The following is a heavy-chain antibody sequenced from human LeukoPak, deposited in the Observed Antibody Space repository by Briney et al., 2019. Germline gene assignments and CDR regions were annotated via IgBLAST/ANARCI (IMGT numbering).Heavy chain of an antibody. V-gene: IGHV1-69*05. J-gene: IGHJ4*02. CDR2: IIPIFGTA. Sequence: ASVKVSCKASGGTFSSYAISWVRQAPGQGLEWMGGIIPIFGTANYAQKFQGRVTITTDESTSTAYMELSSLRSEDTAVYYCASRTWSKAGALFGYWGQGTLVTVSS. CDR1: GGTFSSYA. D-gene: IGHD1-26*01. CDR3: ASRTWSKAGALFGY.